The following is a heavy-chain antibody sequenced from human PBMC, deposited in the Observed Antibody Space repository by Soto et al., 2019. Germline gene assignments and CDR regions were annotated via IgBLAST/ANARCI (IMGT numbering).Heavy chain of an antibody. Sequence: ASVKVSCKASGYTFTSYGISWVRQAPGQGLEWMGWISAYNGNTNYAQKLQGRVTMTTDTSTSTAYMELRSLRSDDTAVYYCARSPMVREVIPHFDYWGQGTLVTVSS. J-gene: IGHJ4*02. CDR1: GYTFTSYG. CDR2: ISAYNGNT. D-gene: IGHD3-10*01. V-gene: IGHV1-18*01. CDR3: ARSPMVREVIPHFDY.